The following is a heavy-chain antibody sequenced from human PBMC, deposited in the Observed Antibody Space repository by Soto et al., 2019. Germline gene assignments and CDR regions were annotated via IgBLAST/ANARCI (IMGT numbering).Heavy chain of an antibody. D-gene: IGHD3-10*01. CDR1: GYTFTSYG. Sequence: ASVKVSCKASGYTFTSYGFSWVRQAPGQGLEWMGWISAYNGNTNYAQKLQGRVTMTTDTSTSTAYMELRSLRSDDTAVYRCARDPDQLQGHYFDYWGQGTLVTVSS. CDR3: ARDPDQLQGHYFDY. CDR2: ISAYNGNT. V-gene: IGHV1-18*01. J-gene: IGHJ4*02.